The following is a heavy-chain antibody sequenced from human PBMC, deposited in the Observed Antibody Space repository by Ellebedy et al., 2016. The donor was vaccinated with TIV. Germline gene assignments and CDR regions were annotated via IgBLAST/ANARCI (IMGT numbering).Heavy chain of an antibody. CDR3: ARLGESFGFDS. CDR2: VSYDGGDK. D-gene: IGHD1-26*01. J-gene: IGHJ4*02. V-gene: IGHV3-30*03. CDR1: GFMFGTYG. Sequence: GESLKISCAASGFMFGTYGMHWVRQAPGKGLEWVSIVSYDGGDKNYADSVKGRFTISRDNSENTIYLQINSLRAEDTAVYYCARLGESFGFDSWGQGALVTVSS.